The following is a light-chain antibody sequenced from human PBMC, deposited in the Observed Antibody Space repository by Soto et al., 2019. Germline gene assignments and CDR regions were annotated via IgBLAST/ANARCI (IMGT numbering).Light chain of an antibody. Sequence: QSALTQPASVSGSPGQSITISCTGTSSDVGGYNYVYWYQQHPGKAPKLMIYEVSNRPSGVSNRFSGSKSGNTASLTISGLQAEDDSDYYCCSYTSSSPLVFGGGTKLTVL. CDR3: CSYTSSSPLV. CDR1: SSDVGGYNY. CDR2: EVS. V-gene: IGLV2-14*01. J-gene: IGLJ3*02.